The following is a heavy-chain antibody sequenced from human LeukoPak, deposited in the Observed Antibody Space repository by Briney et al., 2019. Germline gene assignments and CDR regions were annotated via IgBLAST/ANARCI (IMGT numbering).Heavy chain of an antibody. J-gene: IGHJ4*02. CDR3: ARPRGYDFWSGYWS. CDR2: ISGSGGSS. D-gene: IGHD3-3*01. V-gene: IGHV3-23*01. CDR1: GFTFSSYG. Sequence: GGSLRLSCAASGFTFSSYGMSWVRQAPGKGLEWVSAISGSGGSSYYADYVKGRFTISRDNAKNSLYLQMNSLRAEDTAVYYCARPRGYDFWSGYWSWGQGTLVTVSS.